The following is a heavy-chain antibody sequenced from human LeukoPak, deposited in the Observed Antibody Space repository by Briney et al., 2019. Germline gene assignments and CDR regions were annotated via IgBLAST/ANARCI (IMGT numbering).Heavy chain of an antibody. Sequence: GGSLRLSCAASGFTFSSYGMHWVRQAPGKGLEWVAFIRYDGSNKYYADSVKGRFTISRDNSKNTLYLQMNSLRAEDTAVCYCAKDVTILGDAFDIWAKGQWSPSLQ. CDR1: GFTFSSYG. D-gene: IGHD3-9*01. V-gene: IGHV3-30*02. J-gene: IGHJ3*02. CDR2: IRYDGSNK. CDR3: AKDVTILGDAFDI.